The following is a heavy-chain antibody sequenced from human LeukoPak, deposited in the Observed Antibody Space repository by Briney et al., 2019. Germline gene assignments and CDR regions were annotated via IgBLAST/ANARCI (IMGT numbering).Heavy chain of an antibody. V-gene: IGHV1-69*02. CDR2: IIPILVIA. CDR1: GGTFSSYT. J-gene: IGHJ6*03. Sequence: SVKVSCKASGGTFSSYTISWVRQAPGQGLEWMGRIIPILVIANYAQKLQGRVTITADNSTSTAYMELSSLRSEDTAVYYCARAGSEGYYYYYMDVWGKGTTVTVSS. CDR3: ARAGSEGYYYYYMDV. D-gene: IGHD3-10*01.